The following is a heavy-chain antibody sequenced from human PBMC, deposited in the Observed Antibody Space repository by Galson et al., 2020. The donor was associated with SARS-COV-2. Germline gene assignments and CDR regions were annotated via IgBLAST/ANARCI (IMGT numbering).Heavy chain of an antibody. V-gene: IGHV4-34*01. D-gene: IGHD1-26*01. J-gene: IGHJ5*02. CDR3: ARGRKWELLVGGLDWFDP. CDR1: GGSFSGYY. Sequence: SETLSLTCAVYGGSFSGYYWSWIRQPPGKGLEWIGEINHSGSTNYNPSLKSRVTISVDTSKNQFSLKLSSVTAADTAVYYCARGRKWELLVGGLDWFDPWGQGTLVTVSS. CDR2: INHSGST.